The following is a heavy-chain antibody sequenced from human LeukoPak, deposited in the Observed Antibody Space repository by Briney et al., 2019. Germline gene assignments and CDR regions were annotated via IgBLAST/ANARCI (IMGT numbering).Heavy chain of an antibody. Sequence: SETLSLTCTVSGGSISSSSYYWGWIRQPPGKGLEWIGSIYYSGSTYYNPSLKSRVTISVDTSKNQFSLKLSSVTAADTAVYYCARENIVVVPAAIFRYFDYWGQGTLVTVSS. J-gene: IGHJ4*02. CDR1: GGSISSSSYY. CDR2: IYYSGST. CDR3: ARENIVVVPAAIFRYFDY. D-gene: IGHD2-2*01. V-gene: IGHV4-39*07.